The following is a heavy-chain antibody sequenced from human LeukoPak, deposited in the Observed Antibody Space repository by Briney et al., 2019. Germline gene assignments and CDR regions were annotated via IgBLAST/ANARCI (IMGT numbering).Heavy chain of an antibody. V-gene: IGHV3-73*01. CDR3: TTDLVGNGYETLDY. D-gene: IGHD5-18*01. CDR2: ITSKRDNYAT. CDR1: GFSFSGST. J-gene: IGHJ4*02. Sequence: GGSLRLSCAASGFSFSGSTMHWVRQAPGKGLEWVGHITSKRDNYATVYAASVEGRFTISRDDSKSTTYLQMNSLKTEDTAVYYCTTDLVGNGYETLDYWGQGTLVTVSS.